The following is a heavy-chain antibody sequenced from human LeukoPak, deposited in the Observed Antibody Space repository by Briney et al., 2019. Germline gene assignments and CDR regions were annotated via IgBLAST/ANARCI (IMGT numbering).Heavy chain of an antibody. CDR3: ARGGLYSYVNY. CDR1: GGSISSYH. V-gene: IGHV4-59*01. CDR2: IYYSGST. Sequence: SETLSLTCTVSGGSISSYHWSWIRQPPGKGLEWIGYIYYSGSTNYNPSLKSRVTISVDTSKNQFSLKLSSVTAADTAVYYCARGGLYSYVNYWGQGTLVTVSS. J-gene: IGHJ4*02. D-gene: IGHD5-18*01.